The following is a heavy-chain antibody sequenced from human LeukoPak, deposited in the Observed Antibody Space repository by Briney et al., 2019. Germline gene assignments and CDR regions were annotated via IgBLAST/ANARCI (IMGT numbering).Heavy chain of an antibody. CDR2: ISSSSSTI. CDR3: AREGYGDPVDY. V-gene: IGHV3-48*01. CDR1: GFTFSSYS. J-gene: IGHJ4*02. D-gene: IGHD4-17*01. Sequence: GGSLRLSCAASGFTFSSYSMNWVRQAPGKGLEWVSYISSSSSTIYYADSVKGRFTVSRDNAKNSLYLQMSTLRSEDTAVYYCAREGYGDPVDYWGQGTLVTVSS.